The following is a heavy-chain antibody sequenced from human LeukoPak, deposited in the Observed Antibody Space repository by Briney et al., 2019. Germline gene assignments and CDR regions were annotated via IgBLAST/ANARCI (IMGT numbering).Heavy chain of an antibody. CDR2: IYPGDSDT. CDR3: ARSGGYDYGGVDY. CDR1: GYSFTSYW. V-gene: IGHV5-51*01. D-gene: IGHD5-12*01. J-gene: IGHJ4*02. Sequence: GESLKISCKGSGYSFTSYWIGWVRQMPGKGLERMGIIYPGDSDTRYSPSFQGHVTISADKSISTAYLQWSSLKASDAAMYYCARSGGYDYGGVDYWGQGTLVTVSS.